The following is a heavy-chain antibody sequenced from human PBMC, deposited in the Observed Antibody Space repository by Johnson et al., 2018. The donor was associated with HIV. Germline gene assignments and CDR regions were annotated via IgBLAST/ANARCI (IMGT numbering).Heavy chain of an antibody. CDR2: IKQDGSEK. CDR3: ARDLGPSSIAARLI. J-gene: IGHJ3*02. D-gene: IGHD6-6*01. V-gene: IGHV3-7*05. CDR1: GFTFSSYW. Sequence: VQLVESGRGLVQPGGSLRLSCAASGFTFSSYWMSWVRQAPGKGLQWVATIKQDGSEKYYVDSVKGRYTISRDNAKNSLSLQMNSLRAEDTAVYYCARDLGPSSIAARLIWGQGKMVTVSS.